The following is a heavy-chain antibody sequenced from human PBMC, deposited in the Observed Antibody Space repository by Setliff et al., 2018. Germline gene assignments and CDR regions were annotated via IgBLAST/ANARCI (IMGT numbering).Heavy chain of an antibody. CDR3: AKDAPYCSGGTCHYYFDY. Sequence: PGGSLRLSCAASGFTFSNAWMSWVRQAPGKGLEWVSSINWSGGSRAYADSVKGRFTISRDNSKNTLYLQMNSLRAEDTAVYFCAKDAPYCSGGTCHYYFDYWGQGTLVTVSS. J-gene: IGHJ4*02. V-gene: IGHV3-20*04. CDR2: INWSGGSR. CDR1: GFTFSNAW. D-gene: IGHD2-15*01.